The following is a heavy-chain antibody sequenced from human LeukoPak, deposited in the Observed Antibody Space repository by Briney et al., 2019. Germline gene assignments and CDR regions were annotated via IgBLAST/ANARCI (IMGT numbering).Heavy chain of an antibody. V-gene: IGHV1-24*01. CDR2: FDPEDGET. J-gene: IGHJ5*02. D-gene: IGHD3-10*01. CDR3: ATGRYYGSGSYKNWFDP. CDR1: GYTLTELS. Sequence: ASVKVSCKVSGYTLTELSMHWARQASGKGLERMGGFDPEDGETIYAQKFQGRVTMTEDTSTDTAYMELSSLRSEDTAVYYCATGRYYGSGSYKNWFDPWGQGTLVTVSS.